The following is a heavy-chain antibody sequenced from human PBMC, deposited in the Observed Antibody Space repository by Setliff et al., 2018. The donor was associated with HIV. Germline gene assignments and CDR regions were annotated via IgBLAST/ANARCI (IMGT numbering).Heavy chain of an antibody. D-gene: IGHD6-6*01. Sequence: PSETLSLTCTVSGGSISSYYWSWIRQPPGKGLEWIGYIYTSGGTSSNPSLRGRVIMSLDTSKTQSSLKLSSVTAADTAVYYCARATSSPGSTPDWGQGILVTVSS. V-gene: IGHV4-4*08. CDR2: IYTSGGT. CDR3: ARATSSPGSTPD. CDR1: GGSISSYY. J-gene: IGHJ4*02.